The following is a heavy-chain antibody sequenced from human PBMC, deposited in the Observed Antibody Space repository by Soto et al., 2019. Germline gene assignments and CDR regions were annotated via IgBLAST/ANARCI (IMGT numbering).Heavy chain of an antibody. Sequence: QLQLQESGPGLVKPSETLSLTCTVSGGSISSSSYYWGWIRQPPGKGLEWIGSIYYSGSTYYNPSHKSRVTISVDTSKNQFSLKLSSVTAADTAVYYCARQTYDFWSGYYTGRDYWGQGTLVTVSS. V-gene: IGHV4-39*01. CDR2: IYYSGST. D-gene: IGHD3-3*01. CDR3: ARQTYDFWSGYYTGRDY. CDR1: GGSISSSSYY. J-gene: IGHJ4*02.